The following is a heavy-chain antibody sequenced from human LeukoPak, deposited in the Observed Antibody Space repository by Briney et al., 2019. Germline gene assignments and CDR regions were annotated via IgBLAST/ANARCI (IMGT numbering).Heavy chain of an antibody. V-gene: IGHV1-46*01. J-gene: IGHJ6*03. D-gene: IGHD3-10*01. Sequence: ASVKASCKASGYTFTSYYIHWVRQAPGQGLEWMGIINPSGGSTSYAQKFQGRVTMTRDMSTSTVYMELSSLRSEDTAVYYCARDGHGTMVRGVIINHYYYMDVWGKGTTVTVSS. CDR2: INPSGGST. CDR3: ARDGHGTMVRGVIINHYYYMDV. CDR1: GYTFTSYY.